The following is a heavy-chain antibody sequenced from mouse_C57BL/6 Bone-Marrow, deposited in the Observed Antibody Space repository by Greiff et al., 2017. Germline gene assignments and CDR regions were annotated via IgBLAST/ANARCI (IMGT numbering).Heavy chain of an antibody. CDR3: ARPHYYGSSYSWFAY. V-gene: IGHV5-17*01. CDR2: ISSGSSTI. J-gene: IGHJ3*01. Sequence: EVQRVESGGGLVKPGGSLKLSCAASGFTFSDYGMHWVRQAPEKGLEWVAYISSGSSTIYYADTVKGRFTISRDNAKNTLFLQMTSLRSEETAMYYCARPHYYGSSYSWFAYWGQGTLVTVSA. CDR1: GFTFSDYG. D-gene: IGHD1-1*01.